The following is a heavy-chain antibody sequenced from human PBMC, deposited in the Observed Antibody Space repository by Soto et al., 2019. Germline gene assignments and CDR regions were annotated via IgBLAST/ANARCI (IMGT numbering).Heavy chain of an antibody. CDR1: GDSISSASY. CDR2: IYHGGTT. CDR3: ARVHIMVVAGSTFDY. J-gene: IGHJ4*03. V-gene: IGHV4-38-2*02. Sequence: SETLSLTCTVSGDSISSASYWGWIRQPPGEGPEWIASIYHGGTTFYNPSLKSRVSISVDSSKNQFSLSLTSVTAADTATYYCARVHIMVVAGSTFDYWGPGTLVTVS. D-gene: IGHD2-21*02.